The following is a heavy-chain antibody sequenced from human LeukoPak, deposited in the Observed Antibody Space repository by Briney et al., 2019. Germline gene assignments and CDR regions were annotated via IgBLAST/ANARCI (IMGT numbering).Heavy chain of an antibody. CDR2: NSAYNGNT. CDR1: GYTFTSYG. V-gene: IGHV1-18*04. Sequence: GASVKVSCKASGYTFTSYGISWVRQAPGQGLEWMGWNSAYNGNTNYAQKLQGRVTMTTDTSTSTAYMELRSLRSDDTAVYYCARGERKKVATILFDYWGQGTLVTVSS. J-gene: IGHJ4*02. CDR3: ARGERKKVATILFDY. D-gene: IGHD5-12*01.